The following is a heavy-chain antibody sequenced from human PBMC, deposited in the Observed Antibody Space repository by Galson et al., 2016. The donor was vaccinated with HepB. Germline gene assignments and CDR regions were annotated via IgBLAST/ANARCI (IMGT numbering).Heavy chain of an antibody. CDR3: ARDRFPRVTRGRNWFDP. V-gene: IGHV3-33*01. D-gene: IGHD2-21*02. CDR2: IWYDGSNK. Sequence: LRLSCAASGFTFSSYGMHWVRKAPGKGLEWVAVIWYDGSNKYYADSVKGRFTISRDNSRNTLYLQMNSLRAEDTAVYYCARDRFPRVTRGRNWFDPWGQGTLVTVSS. J-gene: IGHJ5*02. CDR1: GFTFSSYG.